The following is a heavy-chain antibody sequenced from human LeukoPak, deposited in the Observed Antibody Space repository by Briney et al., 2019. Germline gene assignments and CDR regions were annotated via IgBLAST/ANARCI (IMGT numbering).Heavy chain of an antibody. J-gene: IGHJ6*02. CDR3: ASTSGYYYYGMDV. Sequence: GGSLRFSCAASGFTFSDYYMSWIRQAPGKGLEWVSYISSSGSTIYYADSVKGRFTISRDNAKNSLYLQMNSLRAEDTAVYYCASTSGYYYYGMDVWGQGTTVTVSS. CDR1: GFTFSDYY. CDR2: ISSSGSTI. V-gene: IGHV3-11*01. D-gene: IGHD3-10*01.